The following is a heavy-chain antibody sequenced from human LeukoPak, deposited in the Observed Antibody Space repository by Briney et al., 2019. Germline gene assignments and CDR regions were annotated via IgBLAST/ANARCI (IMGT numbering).Heavy chain of an antibody. CDR3: ASLAVAGLSEGY. CDR2: IYYSGST. Sequence: SETLSLTCTVSGGSISSYYWSWIRQPPGKGLEWIGYIYYSGSTNYNPSLKSRVTISVDTSRNQFSLKLSSVTAADTAVYYCASLAVAGLSEGYWGQGTLVIVSS. J-gene: IGHJ4*02. D-gene: IGHD6-19*01. CDR1: GGSISSYY. V-gene: IGHV4-59*08.